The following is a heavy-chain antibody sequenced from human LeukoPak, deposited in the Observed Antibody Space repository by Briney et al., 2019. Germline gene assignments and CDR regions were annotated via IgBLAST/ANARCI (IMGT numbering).Heavy chain of an antibody. D-gene: IGHD4/OR15-4a*01. CDR3: ARCYKPLLPPTVDY. Sequence: GGSLRLSCAASGFTFSSYAMSWVRQAPGKGLEWVSAISGSGGSTYYADSVKGRFTISRDNSKNTLYLQMNSLRAEDTAVYYCARCYKPLLPPTVDYWGQGTLVTVSA. CDR1: GFTFSSYA. CDR2: ISGSGGST. J-gene: IGHJ4*02. V-gene: IGHV3-23*01.